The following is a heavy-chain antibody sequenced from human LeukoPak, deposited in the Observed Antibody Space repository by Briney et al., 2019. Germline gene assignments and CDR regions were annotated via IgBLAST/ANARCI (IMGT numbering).Heavy chain of an antibody. CDR2: IRYDGSKT. CDR3: AKDQCSSTSCYYFDY. CDR1: GFTFSSFG. Sequence: GGSLRLSCGASGFTFSSFGMHWVRQAPGKGLQWVAFIRYDGSKTYYADSVKGRFTISRDNSKNTLYLQTNSLRAEDTAVYYCAKDQCSSTSCYYFDYWGQGTLVTVSS. J-gene: IGHJ4*02. V-gene: IGHV3-30*02. D-gene: IGHD2-2*01.